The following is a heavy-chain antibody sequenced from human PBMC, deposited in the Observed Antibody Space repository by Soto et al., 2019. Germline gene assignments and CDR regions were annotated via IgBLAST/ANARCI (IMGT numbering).Heavy chain of an antibody. Sequence: GGSLRLSCAASGFTFSSYGMHWVRQAPGKGLEWVAVIWYDGSNKNYADSVKGRFTISRDNSKNTLYLQMNSLRAEDTAVYYCARVVDTAMVHYYGMDVWGQGTTVTVSS. CDR2: IWYDGSNK. CDR3: ARVVDTAMVHYYGMDV. D-gene: IGHD5-18*01. V-gene: IGHV3-33*01. J-gene: IGHJ6*02. CDR1: GFTFSSYG.